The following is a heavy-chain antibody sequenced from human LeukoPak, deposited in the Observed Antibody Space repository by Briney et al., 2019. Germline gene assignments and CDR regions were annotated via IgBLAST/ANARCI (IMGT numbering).Heavy chain of an antibody. Sequence: KPSETLSLTCTVSGGSISSYYWSWIRQPPGKGLEWIGYIYYSGSTKYNPSLKSRVTISVETSKNQFSLKLSSVTDADTAVYYCARVSYCSGGSCYSYYYYYGMDVWGQGTTVTVSS. CDR1: GGSISSYY. CDR3: ARVSYCSGGSCYSYYYYYGMDV. D-gene: IGHD2-15*01. V-gene: IGHV4-59*01. J-gene: IGHJ6*02. CDR2: IYYSGST.